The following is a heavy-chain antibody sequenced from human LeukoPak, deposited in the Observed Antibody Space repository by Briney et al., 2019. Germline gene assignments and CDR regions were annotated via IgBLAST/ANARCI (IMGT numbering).Heavy chain of an antibody. CDR2: INPSGGST. V-gene: IGHV1-46*01. Sequence: WASVKVSCKASGYTFTSYYMHWVRQAPGQGLDWMGIINPSGGSTSYAQKFQGRVTMTRDMSTSTAYMELRSLRSDDTAVYYCARDQGATPIDYWGQGTLVTVSS. D-gene: IGHD1-26*01. J-gene: IGHJ4*02. CDR3: ARDQGATPIDY. CDR1: GYTFTSYY.